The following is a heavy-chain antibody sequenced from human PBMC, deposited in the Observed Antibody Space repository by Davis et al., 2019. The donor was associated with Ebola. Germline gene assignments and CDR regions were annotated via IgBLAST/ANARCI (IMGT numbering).Heavy chain of an antibody. J-gene: IGHJ6*02. CDR3: ARDAIFGVVITYGMDV. CDR2: IRYDGSEK. D-gene: IGHD3-3*01. CDR1: GFTFNIFG. V-gene: IGHV3-30*02. Sequence: GESLKISCAASGFTFNIFGMHWVRQAPGKGLEWVAFIRYDGSEKYCADSVKGRFTISRDNSKNTLYLQMNSLRAEDTAVYYCARDAIFGVVITYGMDVWGQGTTVTVSS.